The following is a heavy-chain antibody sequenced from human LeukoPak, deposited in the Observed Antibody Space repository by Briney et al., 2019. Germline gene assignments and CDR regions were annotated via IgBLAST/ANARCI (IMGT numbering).Heavy chain of an antibody. J-gene: IGHJ4*02. Sequence: GASVKVSCKVSGYTFTDYYMHWVQQAPGKGLEWMGLVDPEDGETIHAEKFQGRVTITADTSTDTAYMELSSLRSEDTAVYYCATGACSGSLGYWGQGTLVTVSS. CDR1: GYTFTDYY. V-gene: IGHV1-69-2*01. CDR2: VDPEDGET. CDR3: ATGACSGSLGY. D-gene: IGHD1-26*01.